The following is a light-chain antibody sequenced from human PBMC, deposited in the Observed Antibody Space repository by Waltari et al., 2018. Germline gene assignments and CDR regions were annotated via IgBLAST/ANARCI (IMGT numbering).Light chain of an antibody. Sequence: QLVLTQSPSASASLGASVTLTCTLDSGHSNNIHAWLQRRPEKGPRYLMKVNSDGSHTQGDDIPDRFSGSSSGPERYLTISSLQSEDEADYYCQTGGHGTWVFGGGTKLTVV. CDR1: SGHSNNI. J-gene: IGLJ3*02. CDR2: VNSDGSH. V-gene: IGLV4-69*01. CDR3: QTGGHGTWV.